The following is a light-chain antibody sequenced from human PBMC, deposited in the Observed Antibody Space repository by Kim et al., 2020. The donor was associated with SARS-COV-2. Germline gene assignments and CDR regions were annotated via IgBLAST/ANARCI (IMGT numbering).Light chain of an antibody. V-gene: IGKV3-20*01. CDR2: GAS. Sequence: PGERATLSCRTSQSVSGSSLAWYQQKPGQAPRLLIYGASSRATGIPDRFSGSGSGTDFTLTISRLEPEDFAVYYCQQYGTSPRTFGQGTKV. CDR3: QQYGTSPRT. CDR1: QSVSGSS. J-gene: IGKJ1*01.